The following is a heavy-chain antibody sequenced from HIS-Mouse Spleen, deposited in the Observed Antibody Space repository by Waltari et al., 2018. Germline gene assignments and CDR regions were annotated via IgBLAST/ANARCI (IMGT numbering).Heavy chain of an antibody. V-gene: IGHV3-21*01. CDR2: ISSSSSYI. Sequence: EVQLVESGGGLVKPGGSLRLSCAASGFTFSSHSLHWVRQVPGKGLEWVSSISSSSSYIYYADSVKGRFTISRDNAKNSLYLQMNSLRAEDTAVYYCASLYYDILTGYYRDYWGQGTLVTVSS. D-gene: IGHD3-9*01. J-gene: IGHJ4*02. CDR1: GFTFSSHS. CDR3: ASLYYDILTGYYRDY.